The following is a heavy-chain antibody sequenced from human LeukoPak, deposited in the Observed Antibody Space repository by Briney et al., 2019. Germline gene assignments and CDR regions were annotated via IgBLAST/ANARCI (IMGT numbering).Heavy chain of an antibody. D-gene: IGHD4/OR15-4a*01. CDR2: IYRGGDT. V-gene: IGHV3-66*01. Sequence: GGSLRLSCAASGLTVSSNYMSWVRQAPGKGLEWVSVIYRGGDTYYADSVKDRFTISRDNPKNTLYLQINSLRAEDTAVYYCAREVRGRGAGYYYGMDVWGQGTTVTVSS. CDR1: GLTVSSNY. J-gene: IGHJ6*02. CDR3: AREVRGRGAGYYYGMDV.